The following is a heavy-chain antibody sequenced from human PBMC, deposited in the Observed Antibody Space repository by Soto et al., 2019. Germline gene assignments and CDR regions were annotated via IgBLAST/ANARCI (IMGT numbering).Heavy chain of an antibody. CDR3: ARDPGTGYYDSSGYYYD. V-gene: IGHV3-74*01. J-gene: IGHJ4*02. D-gene: IGHD3-22*01. Sequence: GVLRLSCAASGFTLATYWMHWIRQAPGKGLVWVSRIKNDGSSISYADSVKGRFTISRDNAKNTLYLQMNSLRAEDTAVYYCARDPGTGYYDSSGYYYDWGQGTLVTVSS. CDR2: IKNDGSSI. CDR1: GFTLATYW.